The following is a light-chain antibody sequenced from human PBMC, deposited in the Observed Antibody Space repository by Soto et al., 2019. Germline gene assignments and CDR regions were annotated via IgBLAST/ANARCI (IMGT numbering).Light chain of an antibody. J-gene: IGKJ1*01. CDR1: QSISLW. V-gene: IGKV1-5*01. CDR3: QQYNSYSRT. Sequence: DIEMTQSPSTLSASIGDRVTITCRASQSISLWLAWYQQKPGKAPKLLIYDASSLESGVPSRFSGSGSGTEFTLTISSLQPDDFATYYCQQYNSYSRTFGQGTKVDIK. CDR2: DAS.